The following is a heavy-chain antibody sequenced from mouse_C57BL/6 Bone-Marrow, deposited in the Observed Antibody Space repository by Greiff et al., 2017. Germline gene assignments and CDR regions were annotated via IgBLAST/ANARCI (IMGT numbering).Heavy chain of an antibody. CDR1: GFSFNTYA. V-gene: IGHV10-1*01. CDR2: IRSKSNNYAT. Sequence: EVQLVESGGGLVQPKGSLKLSCAASGFSFNTYAMNWVRQAPGKGLEWVARIRSKSNNYATYYADSVKDRFTISRDDSESMLYLQMNNLKSEDTAMYYCVRPVYYSRAWFAYWGQGTLVTVSA. D-gene: IGHD2-5*01. J-gene: IGHJ3*01. CDR3: VRPVYYSRAWFAY.